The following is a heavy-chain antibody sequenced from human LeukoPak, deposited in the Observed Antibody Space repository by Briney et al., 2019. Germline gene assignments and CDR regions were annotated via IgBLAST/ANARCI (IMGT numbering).Heavy chain of an antibody. CDR1: GGSISSPAYY. Sequence: SETLSLTCTVSGGSISSPAYYWGWIRQPPGKGLEWIGSIHYSGNTYFNPSLKSRVTISADTSKNQFSLKLSSVTAADTAVYYCARHVDGYYYYGMDVWGQGTTVTVSS. CDR2: IHYSGNT. J-gene: IGHJ6*02. CDR3: ARHVDGYYYYGMDV. D-gene: IGHD2-15*01. V-gene: IGHV4-39*01.